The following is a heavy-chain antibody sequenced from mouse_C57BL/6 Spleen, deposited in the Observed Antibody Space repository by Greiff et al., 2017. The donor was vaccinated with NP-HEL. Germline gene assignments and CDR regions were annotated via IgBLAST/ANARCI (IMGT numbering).Heavy chain of an antibody. CDR1: GYPFTSYW. CDR2: INPSNGGT. J-gene: IGHJ3*01. V-gene: IGHV1-53*01. CDR3: ARSAYYGSGRGFAY. D-gene: IGHD1-1*01. Sequence: QVQLQQPGTELVKPGASVKLSCKASGYPFTSYWMHWVKQRPGQGLEWIGHINPSNGGTNYNEKFKSKAPLTVDKSSSTAYMQLSSLTSEDSAVYYCARSAYYGSGRGFAYWGQGTLVTVSA.